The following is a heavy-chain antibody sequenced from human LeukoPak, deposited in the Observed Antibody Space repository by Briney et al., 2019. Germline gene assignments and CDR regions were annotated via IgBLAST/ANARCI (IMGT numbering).Heavy chain of an antibody. Sequence: NPSETLSLTCAVYGGSFSGYYWSWTRQPPGKGLEWIGEVNHSGSTNYNPSLKSRVTISVDTSKNQFSLKLSSVTAADTAVYYCARDLDRLWGQGTLVTVSS. CDR3: ARDLDRL. V-gene: IGHV4-34*01. CDR2: VNHSGST. J-gene: IGHJ4*02. CDR1: GGSFSGYY.